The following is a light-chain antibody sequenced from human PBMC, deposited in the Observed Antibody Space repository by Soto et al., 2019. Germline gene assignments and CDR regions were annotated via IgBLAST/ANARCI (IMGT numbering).Light chain of an antibody. CDR3: QQYHSYPIT. J-gene: IGKJ5*01. CDR2: DAS. Sequence: DIQMTQSPSTLSASVGYRVTITCRASQSISSWLAWYQQKPGKAPKLLIYDASSLESGVPSRFSGSESGTEFTLTISSLQPDDFATYYCQQYHSYPITFGQGTRL. CDR1: QSISSW. V-gene: IGKV1-5*01.